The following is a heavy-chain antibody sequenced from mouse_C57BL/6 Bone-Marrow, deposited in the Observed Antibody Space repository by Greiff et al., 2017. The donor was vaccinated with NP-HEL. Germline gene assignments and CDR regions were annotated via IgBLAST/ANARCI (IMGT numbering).Heavy chain of an antibody. V-gene: IGHV1-81*01. CDR1: GYTFTSYG. CDR2: IYPRSGNT. J-gene: IGHJ2*01. CDR3: ARGRLRLYYFDY. Sequence: VQLQQSGAELARPGASVKLSCKASGYTFTSYGISWVKQRTGQGLEWIGEIYPRSGNTYHNEKFKGKATLTADKSSSTAYMELRSLTSEDSAVYFCARGRLRLYYFDYWGQGTTLTVSS. D-gene: IGHD2-4*01.